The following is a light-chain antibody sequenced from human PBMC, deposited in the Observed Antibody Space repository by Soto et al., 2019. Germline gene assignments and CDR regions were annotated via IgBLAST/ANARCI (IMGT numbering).Light chain of an antibody. J-gene: IGLJ1*01. CDR3: GLDAGSDNDV. CDR1: SNDVGAYNY. V-gene: IGLV2-8*01. CDR2: EVT. Sequence: QSALTQPPSASGSPGQSVTISCTGSSNDVGAYNYVSWYQQHPGKAPKLIIYEVTKRPSGVPDRFSGSKSGNTASLTVSGLQADDEADYFCGLDAGSDNDVFGTGTKLTVL.